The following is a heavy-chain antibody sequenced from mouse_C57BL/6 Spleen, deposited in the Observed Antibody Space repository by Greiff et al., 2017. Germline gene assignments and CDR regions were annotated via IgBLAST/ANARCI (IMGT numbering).Heavy chain of an antibody. Sequence: QVQLQQSGAELVKPGASVKISCKASGYAFSSYCMNWVKQRPGKGLEWIGQIYPGDGDTNYNGKFKGKATLTAAKSSSTAYMQLSSLTSEDSAVYFCARAYYGNYGVYFDYWGQGTTLTVSS. J-gene: IGHJ2*01. CDR1: GYAFSSYC. CDR3: ARAYYGNYGVYFDY. V-gene: IGHV1-80*01. CDR2: IYPGDGDT. D-gene: IGHD2-1*01.